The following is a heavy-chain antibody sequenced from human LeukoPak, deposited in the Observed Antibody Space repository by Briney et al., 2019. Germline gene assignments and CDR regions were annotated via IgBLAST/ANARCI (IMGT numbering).Heavy chain of an antibody. CDR3: TRDHCSSTSCYS. V-gene: IGHV3-23*01. D-gene: IGHD2-2*01. CDR1: GFTFSSYA. J-gene: IGHJ4*02. Sequence: GGSLRLSCAASGFTFSSYAMSWVRQAPGKGLEWVSAISGSGGSTYYADSVKGRFTISRDNSKNMLYLQMNSLRAEDTAVYYCTRDHCSSTSCYSWGQGTLVTVSS. CDR2: ISGSGGST.